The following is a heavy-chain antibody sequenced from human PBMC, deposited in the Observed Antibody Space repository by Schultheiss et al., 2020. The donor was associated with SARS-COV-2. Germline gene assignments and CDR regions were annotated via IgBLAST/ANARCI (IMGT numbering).Heavy chain of an antibody. Sequence: GGSLRLSCAASGFTFSSYSMNWVRQAPGKGLEWVSRINGDGSSIGYADSVKGRFTISRDNAKNSLYLQMNSLRAEDTAVYYCARGRGYSGYDYGVDYWGQGTLVTVSS. D-gene: IGHD5-12*01. CDR3: ARGRGYSGYDYGVDY. CDR1: GFTFSSYS. CDR2: INGDGSSI. V-gene: IGHV3-21*01. J-gene: IGHJ4*02.